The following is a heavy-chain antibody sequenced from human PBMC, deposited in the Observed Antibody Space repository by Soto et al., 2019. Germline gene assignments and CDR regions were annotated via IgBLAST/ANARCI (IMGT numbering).Heavy chain of an antibody. CDR1: GGSISSGDYY. CDR3: ARSSGYYPEEDNWFDP. Sequence: PSETLSLTCTVSGGSISSGDYYWSWIRRPPGKGLEWIGYIYYSGSTYYNPSLKSRVTISVDTSKNQFSLKLSSVTAADTAVYYCARSSGYYPEEDNWFDPWGQGTLVTVSS. CDR2: IYYSGST. D-gene: IGHD3-22*01. J-gene: IGHJ5*02. V-gene: IGHV4-30-4*01.